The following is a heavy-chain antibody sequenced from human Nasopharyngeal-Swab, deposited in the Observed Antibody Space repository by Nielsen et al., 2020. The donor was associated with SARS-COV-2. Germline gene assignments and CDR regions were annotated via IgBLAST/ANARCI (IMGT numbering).Heavy chain of an antibody. Sequence: LRLSCTVSGGSISSGDYYWSWIRQPPRKGLEWIGYIYYSGSTYYNPSLKSRVTISVDTSKNQFSLKLSSVTAADTAVYYCARAGPLRYFDWLHNWFDPWGQGTLVTVSS. D-gene: IGHD3-9*01. V-gene: IGHV4-30-4*01. CDR3: ARAGPLRYFDWLHNWFDP. CDR2: IYYSGST. J-gene: IGHJ5*02. CDR1: GGSISSGDYY.